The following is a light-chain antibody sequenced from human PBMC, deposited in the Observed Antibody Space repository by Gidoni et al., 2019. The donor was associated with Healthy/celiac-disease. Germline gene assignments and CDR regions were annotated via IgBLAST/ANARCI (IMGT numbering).Light chain of an antibody. V-gene: IGKV1-5*03. J-gene: IGKJ1*01. CDR1: QSISSW. CDR3: QQYNSYWT. CDR2: KAS. Sequence: DIQMTQFPSTLSASVGDRVTITCRASQSISSWLGWYQQKPGKAPKLMIYKASILESGVPPRFRGSGAGTEFTLTISSLQPDDFATYYCQQYNSYWTFGPGTKVEIK.